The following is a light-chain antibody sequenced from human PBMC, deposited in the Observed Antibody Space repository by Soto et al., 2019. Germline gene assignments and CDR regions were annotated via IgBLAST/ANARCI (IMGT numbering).Light chain of an antibody. CDR1: QSISHW. CDR2: EAS. J-gene: IGKJ4*01. Sequence: IQVTQSPSTLYASVGDRVTITCRASQSISHWLAWYQQKPGKVPEIMIYEASNLGSGVPPRFSGSGSGTEFTLTINSLQPDDFATYYCLQYSTYPVTFGGGTRVEIK. CDR3: LQYSTYPVT. V-gene: IGKV1-5*03.